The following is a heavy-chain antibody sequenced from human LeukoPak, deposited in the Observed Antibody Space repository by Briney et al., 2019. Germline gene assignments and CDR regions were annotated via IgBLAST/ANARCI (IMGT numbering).Heavy chain of an antibody. CDR3: ARVRYDYVWGSYRPPRYFDY. CDR1: GYTFTSYG. CDR2: ISAYNGNT. J-gene: IGHJ4*02. V-gene: IGHV1-18*01. D-gene: IGHD3-16*02. Sequence: ASVKVSCKASGYTFTSYGISWVRQAPGQGLEWMGWISAYNGNTNYAQKLQGRVTMTTDTSTSTAYMELRSLRSDDTAVYYCARVRYDYVWGSYRPPRYFDYWGQGTLATVSS.